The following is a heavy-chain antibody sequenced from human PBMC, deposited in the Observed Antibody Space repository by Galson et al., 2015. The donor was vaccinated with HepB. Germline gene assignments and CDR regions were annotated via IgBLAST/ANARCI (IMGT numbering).Heavy chain of an antibody. CDR3: ARTMVRGVTNDY. Sequence: ETLSLTCTVSGGSISSYYWSWIRQPPGKGLEWIGYIYYSGSTNYNPSLKSQVTISVDTPKNQFSLKLSSVTAADTAVYYCARTMVRGVTNDYWGQGTLVTVSP. D-gene: IGHD3-10*01. CDR1: GGSISSYY. CDR2: IYYSGST. V-gene: IGHV4-59*08. J-gene: IGHJ4*02.